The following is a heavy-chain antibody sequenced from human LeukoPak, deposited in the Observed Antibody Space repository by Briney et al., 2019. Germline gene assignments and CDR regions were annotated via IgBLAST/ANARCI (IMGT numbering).Heavy chain of an antibody. Sequence: ASETLSLTCTVSGGSISSSSYYWGWIRQPPGKGLEWIGSIYYSGSTYYNPSLKSRVTVSVDTSKNQFSLKLSSVTAADTAVYYCARDHSGLFDYWGQGTLVTVSS. CDR1: GGSISSSSYY. D-gene: IGHD3-10*01. J-gene: IGHJ4*02. CDR2: IYYSGST. V-gene: IGHV4-39*07. CDR3: ARDHSGLFDY.